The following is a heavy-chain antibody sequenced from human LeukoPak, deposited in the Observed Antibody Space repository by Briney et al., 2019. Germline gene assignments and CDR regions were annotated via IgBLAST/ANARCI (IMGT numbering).Heavy chain of an antibody. Sequence: GGSLRLSCAASGFTFSSYAMSWVRQVPGKGLEWVSYISSSSSYTNYADSVKGRFTISRDNAKNSLYLQMNSLRAEDTAVYYCARAATSYGSGSYYIFDYWGQGTLVTVSS. J-gene: IGHJ4*02. D-gene: IGHD3-10*01. CDR3: ARAATSYGSGSYYIFDY. CDR2: ISSSSSYT. CDR1: GFTFSSYA. V-gene: IGHV3-21*05.